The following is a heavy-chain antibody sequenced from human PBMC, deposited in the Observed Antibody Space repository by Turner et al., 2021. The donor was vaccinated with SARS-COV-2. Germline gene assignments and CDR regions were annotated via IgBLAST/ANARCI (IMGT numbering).Heavy chain of an antibody. CDR1: GGSFSGYY. CDR3: ARVTIAFGGAPFDY. D-gene: IGHD2-21*01. J-gene: IGHJ4*02. Sequence: QVELHQWGAGLLKPSDTLSLTCAVYGGSFSGYYWSWIRQPPGKGLEWVGEINHSGSPYYNPSLKSRVTISLDTSRNQFSLKLSSVTAADTAVYYCARVTIAFGGAPFDYWGQGTLVTVSS. CDR2: INHSGSP. V-gene: IGHV4-34*01.